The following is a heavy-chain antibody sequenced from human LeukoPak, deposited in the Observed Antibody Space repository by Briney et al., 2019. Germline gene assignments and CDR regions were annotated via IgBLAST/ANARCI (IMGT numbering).Heavy chain of an antibody. CDR1: GFTFKSYG. V-gene: IGHV3-23*01. CDR3: ARKVAVAMDLDY. CDR2: IAGAGSST. J-gene: IGHJ4*02. D-gene: IGHD5-18*01. Sequence: GGSLRLSCAASGFTFKSYGMTWVRQVPGKGLEWVSSIAGAGSSTKYADSVSGRFTISRDNSKNTLSLQMTGLRAEDTAVYYCARKVAVAMDLDYWGQGTLVTVSS.